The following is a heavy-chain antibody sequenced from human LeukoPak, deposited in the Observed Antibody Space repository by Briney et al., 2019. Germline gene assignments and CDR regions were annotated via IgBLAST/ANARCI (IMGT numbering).Heavy chain of an antibody. CDR3: VSFYETY. V-gene: IGHV3-74*01. D-gene: IGHD2/OR15-2a*01. Sequence: GGSLRLSCAASGNYWMHWVRQVPGKGLVWVSHINSDGSWTSYADSVKGRFTISKDNAKNTVYLQMNSLRAEDTAVYYCVSFYETYWGRGTLVTVSS. CDR2: INSDGSWT. CDR1: GNYW. J-gene: IGHJ4*02.